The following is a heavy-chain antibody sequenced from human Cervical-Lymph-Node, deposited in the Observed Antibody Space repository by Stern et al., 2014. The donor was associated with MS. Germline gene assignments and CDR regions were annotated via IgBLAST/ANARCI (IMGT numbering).Heavy chain of an antibody. D-gene: IGHD2-15*01. CDR2: IGNSGSPI. Sequence: GQSGGSLRLSCAASGFTFSSHNMTWVRQAPGKAPECISYIGNSGSPIYYADSVKGRFTISRDNAQNSLYLQMNSLRAEDTAVYYCARDLVDWGQGTLVTVSS. CDR1: GFTFSSHN. J-gene: IGHJ4*02. CDR3: ARDLVD. V-gene: IGHV3-48*04.